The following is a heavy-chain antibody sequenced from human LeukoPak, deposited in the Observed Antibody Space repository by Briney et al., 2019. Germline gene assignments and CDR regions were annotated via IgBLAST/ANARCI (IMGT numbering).Heavy chain of an antibody. CDR3: ARLPPVAGGY. V-gene: IGHV4-34*01. CDR2: INHSGST. Sequence: PSETLSLTCAVYGGSFSGYYWSWIRQPPGKGLEWIGEINHSGSTNYNPSLKSRVTISVDTSKNQFSLKLSSVTAADTAVYYCARLPPVAGGYWGQGTLVTVSS. J-gene: IGHJ4*02. D-gene: IGHD6-19*01. CDR1: GGSFSGYY.